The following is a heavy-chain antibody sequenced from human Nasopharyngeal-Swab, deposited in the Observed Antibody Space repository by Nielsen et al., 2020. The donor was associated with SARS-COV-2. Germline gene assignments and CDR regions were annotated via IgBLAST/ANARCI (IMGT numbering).Heavy chain of an antibody. CDR2: IYYNGNT. CDR3: VRSSSWYYFGY. D-gene: IGHD6-13*01. Sequence: SETLSLTCTVSGASIAYSTFYWGWIRQPPGKGLEWIGNIYYNGNTYQNPSLKSRLTISVDKSKNQFSLQLSSVTAADTAVYYCVRSSSWYYFGYWAQGTQVTVSS. J-gene: IGHJ4*02. CDR1: GASIAYSTFY. V-gene: IGHV4-39*01.